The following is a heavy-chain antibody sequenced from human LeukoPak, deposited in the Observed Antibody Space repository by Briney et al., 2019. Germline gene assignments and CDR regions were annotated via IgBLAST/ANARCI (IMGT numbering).Heavy chain of an antibody. CDR3: AKNVVVKRYIDY. CDR1: GFTFSNHA. V-gene: IGHV3-23*01. CDR2: ISGSGRTT. J-gene: IGHJ4*02. Sequence: GGSLRLSCAAPGFTFSNHAMSWVRQTPGKGLQWVSVISGSGRTTEYADSVKGRFTISRDNSKNTLSLQMNSLRVEDTAIYYCAKNVVVKRYIDYWGQGTLVTVSS. D-gene: IGHD2-15*01.